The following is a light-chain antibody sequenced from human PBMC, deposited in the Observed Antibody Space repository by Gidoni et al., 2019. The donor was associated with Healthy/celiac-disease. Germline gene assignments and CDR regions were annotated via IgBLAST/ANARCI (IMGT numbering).Light chain of an antibody. CDR1: PSVSSY. CDR3: QQRSNWPPTIT. V-gene: IGKV3-11*01. Sequence: EIVLTQSPATLPLSPGERATLSCRASPSVSSYLAWYQQKPGQAPRLLIYDASNRATGIPARFSGSGSGTDFPLTIRSLEPEDFAVYYCQQRSNWPPTITFGQGTRLEIK. CDR2: DAS. J-gene: IGKJ5*01.